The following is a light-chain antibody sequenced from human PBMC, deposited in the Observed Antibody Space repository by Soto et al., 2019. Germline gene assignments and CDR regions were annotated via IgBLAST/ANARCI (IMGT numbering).Light chain of an antibody. CDR2: ENN. J-gene: IGLJ2*01. CDR3: GTWDSSLRRV. CDR1: SSNIGNNY. V-gene: IGLV1-51*02. Sequence: QSVLTQPPSVPAAPGQKVTISCSGSSSNIGNNYVSWYQQLPGTAPKLLIYENNKRPSGIPDRFSGSKSGTSATLGITGLQTGDEADYYCGTWDSSLRRVFGGGTKLTVL.